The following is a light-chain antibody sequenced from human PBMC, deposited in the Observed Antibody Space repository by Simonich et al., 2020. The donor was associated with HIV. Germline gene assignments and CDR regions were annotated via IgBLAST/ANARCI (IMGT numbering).Light chain of an antibody. CDR1: QSVLYSSNNKNY. J-gene: IGKJ1*01. CDR2: WAS. CDR3: QQYYTTPRT. Sequence: DIVMTQSPDSLVVSLGERATINCKSSQSVLYSSNNKNYLAWYQQKPGQPPKLLIYWASTRELGVTDRFSGSGSGTDFTLTISSLQAEDVAVYYCQQYYTTPRTFGQGTKVEIK. V-gene: IGKV4-1*01.